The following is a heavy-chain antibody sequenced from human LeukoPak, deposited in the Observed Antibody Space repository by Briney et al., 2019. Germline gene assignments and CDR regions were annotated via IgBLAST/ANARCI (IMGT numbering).Heavy chain of an antibody. CDR1: GFTFSGSA. J-gene: IGHJ4*02. Sequence: GGSLRLSCAASGFTFSGSAMHWVRQASGKGLEWVGRIRSKANSYATAYAASVKGRFTISRDDSKNTAYLQMNSLKTEDTAVYXXXXPYXXXDXWGQGTLVTVSS. CDR2: IRSKANSYAT. CDR3: XXPYXXXDX. V-gene: IGHV3-73*01.